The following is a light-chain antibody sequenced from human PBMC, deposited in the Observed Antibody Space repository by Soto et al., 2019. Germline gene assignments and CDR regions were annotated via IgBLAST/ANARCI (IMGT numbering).Light chain of an antibody. V-gene: IGKV3-20*01. CDR2: AAS. CDR3: HQYGSSRT. Sequence: ENVWTQSPGTLSLSPGERATLSCRASQSVSSNYFAWYQQKAGQAPRLLVYAASSRAAGIPDRFSGSRSGTDFTLAISRLEPEYVAVYYCHQYGSSRTFGQGTKVEIK. J-gene: IGKJ1*01. CDR1: QSVSSNY.